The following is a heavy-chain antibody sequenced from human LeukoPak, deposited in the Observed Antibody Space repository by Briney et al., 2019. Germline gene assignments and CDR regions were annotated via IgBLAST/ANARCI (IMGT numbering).Heavy chain of an antibody. V-gene: IGHV4-59*01. D-gene: IGHD3-16*02. Sequence: SETLSLTRTVSGGSISSYYWSWIRQPPGKGLEWIGYIYYSGSTNYNPSLKSRVTISVDMLNNQFSLKMSSVTAADTAVYYCARGVWGGYRDYWGQGTLVTVSS. CDR3: ARGVWGGYRDY. J-gene: IGHJ4*02. CDR1: GGSISSYY. CDR2: IYYSGST.